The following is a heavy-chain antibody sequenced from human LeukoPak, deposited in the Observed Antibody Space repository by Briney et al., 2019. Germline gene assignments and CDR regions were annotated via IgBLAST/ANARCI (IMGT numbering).Heavy chain of an antibody. D-gene: IGHD7-27*01. CDR3: ARATWGNWGPPSFDY. J-gene: IGHJ4*02. Sequence: ASVKVSCKASGYTFTGYYMHWVRQAPGQGLEWMGWINPNSGGTNYAQKLQGRVTMTTDTSTSTAYMELRSLRSDDTAVYYCARATWGNWGPPSFDYWGQGTLVTVSS. CDR2: INPNSGGT. V-gene: IGHV1-2*02. CDR1: GYTFTGYY.